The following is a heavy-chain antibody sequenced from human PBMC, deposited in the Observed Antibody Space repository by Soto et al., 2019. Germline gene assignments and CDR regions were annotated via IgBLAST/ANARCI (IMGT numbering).Heavy chain of an antibody. J-gene: IGHJ3*01. CDR2: INTNTGNP. CDR1: GYTFTNHA. V-gene: IGHV7-4-1*01. D-gene: IGHD2-2*01. Sequence: QVQLVQSGSELKKPGASVKVSCKASGYTFTNHALNWVRQAPGQGLEWMGWINTNTGNPTYVQGFTGRFVFSLDTSVSTTYLQIYNLKPEDTAVYFCAKVIPAGMGDAFDLWGQGTMVTVSP. CDR3: AKVIPAGMGDAFDL.